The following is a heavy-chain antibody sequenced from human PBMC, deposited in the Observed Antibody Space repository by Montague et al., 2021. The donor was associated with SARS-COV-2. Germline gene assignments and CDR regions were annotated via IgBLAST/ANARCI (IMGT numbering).Heavy chain of an antibody. CDR1: GASFSGYD. CDR2: INHSGNT. V-gene: IGHV4-34*01. Sequence: SETLSLTCAVYGASFSGYDWSWIRQSPGKGLEWIGEINHSGNTTYNPSLQSRVTISLDTSKNQFSLKLSSVTAADTAVYYCARLGDILTGYYSWFDPWGQGTLVTVSS. CDR3: ARLGDILTGYYSWFDP. J-gene: IGHJ5*02. D-gene: IGHD3-9*01.